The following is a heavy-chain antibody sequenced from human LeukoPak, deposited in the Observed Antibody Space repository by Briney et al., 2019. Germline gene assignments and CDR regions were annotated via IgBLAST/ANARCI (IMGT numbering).Heavy chain of an antibody. D-gene: IGHD5-18*01. J-gene: IGHJ4*02. CDR3: ARGLRRGQLWPFDY. CDR1: GYSISSGYY. CDR2: INHSGST. V-gene: IGHV4-38-2*02. Sequence: SETLSLTCIVSGYSISSGYYWSWIRPPPGKGLEWIGQINHSGSTNYNPSLKSRVTISVDTSKNQFSLKLSSVTAADTAVYYCARGLRRGQLWPFDYWGQGTLVTVSS.